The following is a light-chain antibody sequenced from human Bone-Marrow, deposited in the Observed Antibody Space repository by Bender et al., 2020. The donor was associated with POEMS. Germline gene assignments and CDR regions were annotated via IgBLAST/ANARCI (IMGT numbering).Light chain of an antibody. CDR1: NIGSKS. Sequence: YVLTQPPSVSVAPGQTATISCAGNNIGSKSVHWYQQKPGQAPVLVVYDDGARPSGIPERFSGSNSGNTAALTISGVAAGDEADYYCQVWGNSGDRWVFGGGTKLTVL. CDR3: QVWGNSGDRWV. V-gene: IGLV3-21*02. CDR2: DDG. J-gene: IGLJ3*02.